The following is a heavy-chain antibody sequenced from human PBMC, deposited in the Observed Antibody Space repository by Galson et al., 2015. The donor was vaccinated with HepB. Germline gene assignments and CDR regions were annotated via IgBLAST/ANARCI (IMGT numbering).Heavy chain of an antibody. CDR1: GGTFSSYA. CDR3: ARDGSSGRLREGYYYYYMDV. V-gene: IGHV1-69*13. D-gene: IGHD1-26*01. CDR2: IIPIFGTA. Sequence: SVKVSCKASGGTFSSYAISWVRQAPGQGLEWMGGIIPIFGTANYAQKFQGRVTITADESTSTAYMELSSLRSEDTAVYYCARDGSSGRLREGYYYYYMDVWGKGTTVTVSS. J-gene: IGHJ6*03.